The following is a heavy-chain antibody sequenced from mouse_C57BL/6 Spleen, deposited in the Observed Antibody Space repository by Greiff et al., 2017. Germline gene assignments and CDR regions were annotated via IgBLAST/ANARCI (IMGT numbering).Heavy chain of an antibody. CDR1: GFTFSSYG. CDR2: ISSGGSYT. Sequence: EVKVVESGGDLVKPGGSLKLSCAASGFTFSSYGMSWVRQTPDKRLEWVATISSGGSYTYYPDSVKGRFTISRDNAKNTLYLQMSSLKSEDTAMYYCARHYGESSWAMDYWGRRASVTVAS. CDR3: ARHYGESSWAMDY. V-gene: IGHV5-6*01. D-gene: IGHD2-13*01. J-gene: IGHJ4*01.